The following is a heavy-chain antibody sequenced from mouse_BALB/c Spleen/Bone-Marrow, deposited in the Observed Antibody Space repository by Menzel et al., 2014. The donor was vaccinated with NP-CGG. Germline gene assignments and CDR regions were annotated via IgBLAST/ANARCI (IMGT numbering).Heavy chain of an antibody. CDR2: INPSNGGA. CDR3: TTSRGYNWFAY. CDR1: GYTFTSYY. J-gene: IGHJ3*01. Sequence: QVQLQQSGAELVKPGASVKLSCKASGYTFTSYYMYWVKQRPGQGLGWIGEINPSNGGADFNEKFKIKATLTVDKSSSTAYMQLSSLTSEDSAVYYCTTSRGYNWFAYWGQGTLVTVSA. V-gene: IGHV1S81*02. D-gene: IGHD2-2*01.